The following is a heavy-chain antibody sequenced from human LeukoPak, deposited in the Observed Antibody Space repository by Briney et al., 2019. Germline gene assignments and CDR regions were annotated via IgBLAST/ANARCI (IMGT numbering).Heavy chain of an antibody. CDR2: INTVNGNT. Sequence: ASVKVSCKASGYTFTTYAIHWVRQAPGQRLEWMGWINTVNGNTKYSQNFQARVTITRDTSASTAYMELSSLRSEDTAVYYCVRYNSNWYFDYWGQGTLVTVSS. V-gene: IGHV1-3*04. J-gene: IGHJ4*02. CDR1: GYTFTTYA. CDR3: VRYNSNWYFDY. D-gene: IGHD3-9*01.